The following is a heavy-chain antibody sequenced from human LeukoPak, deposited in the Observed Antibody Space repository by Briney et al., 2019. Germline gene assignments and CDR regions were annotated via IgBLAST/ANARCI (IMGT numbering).Heavy chain of an antibody. J-gene: IGHJ4*02. V-gene: IGHV4-59*01. CDR1: GGSISSYY. Sequence: SETLSLTCTVSGGSISSYYWSWIRQPPGKGLEWIGYIYYSGSTNYNPSLKSRVTISVDTSKNQFSLKLSSVTAADTAVYYCASERGPGQDFDYWGQGTLVTVSS. D-gene: IGHD1-14*01. CDR2: IYYSGST. CDR3: ASERGPGQDFDY.